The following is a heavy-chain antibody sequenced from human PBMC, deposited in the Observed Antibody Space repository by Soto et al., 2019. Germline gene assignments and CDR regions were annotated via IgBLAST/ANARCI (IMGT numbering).Heavy chain of an antibody. CDR1: GGTFSSYT. CDR2: IIPILGIA. D-gene: IGHD5-12*01. CDR3: AREGSGYENYYYMDV. Sequence: QVQLVQSGAEVKKPGSSVKVSCKASGGTFSSYTISWVRQAPGQGLEWMGRIIPILGIANYAQKFQGRVTITADKATSTAYMELSSLRSEDTAVYYCAREGSGYENYYYMDVWGKVTTVTVSS. V-gene: IGHV1-69*08. J-gene: IGHJ6*03.